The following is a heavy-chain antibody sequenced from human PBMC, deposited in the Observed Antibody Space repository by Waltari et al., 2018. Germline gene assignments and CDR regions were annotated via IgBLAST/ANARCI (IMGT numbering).Heavy chain of an antibody. J-gene: IGHJ3*02. CDR3: ARICSSTSCIGYDAFDI. Sequence: QLQLQESGPGLVKPSETLSLTCTVSGGSISSSSYYWGWIRQPPGKGLEWIGSIYYSGSTYSNPSPKSRGPKSVSTSKNQFSPKLSSVTAADTAVYYCARICSSTSCIGYDAFDIWGQGTMVTVSS. CDR1: GGSISSSSYY. V-gene: IGHV4-39*01. D-gene: IGHD2-2*01. CDR2: IYYSGST.